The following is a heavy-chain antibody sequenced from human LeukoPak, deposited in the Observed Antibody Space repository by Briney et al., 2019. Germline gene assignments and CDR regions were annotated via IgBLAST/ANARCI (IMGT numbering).Heavy chain of an antibody. J-gene: IGHJ4*02. V-gene: IGHV4-39*07. CDR1: GDSISSSSYY. CDR3: ARVAAAGNYYFDY. Sequence: SETLSLTCTVSGDSISSSSYYWGWIRQPPGKGLEWIGSIFHSGSTYYNPSLKSRVTISVDTSKNQFSLKLSSVTAADTAVYFCARVAAAGNYYFDYWGQGTLVTVSS. CDR2: IFHSGST. D-gene: IGHD6-13*01.